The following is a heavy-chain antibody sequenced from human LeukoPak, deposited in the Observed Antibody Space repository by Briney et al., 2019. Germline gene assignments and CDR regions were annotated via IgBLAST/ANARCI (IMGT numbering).Heavy chain of an antibody. CDR1: GYTFTGYF. J-gene: IGHJ4*02. CDR3: ARDLSSTSNWELDY. D-gene: IGHD7-27*01. V-gene: IGHV1-2*06. CDR2: INPNSGDT. Sequence: ASVKVSCKASGYTFTGYFMHWVRQAPGQGLEWMGRINPNSGDTNYAQTLQGRVTMTGDTSISTVYMELSRLRSDDTAVYYCARDLSSTSNWELDYWGQGTLVTVSS.